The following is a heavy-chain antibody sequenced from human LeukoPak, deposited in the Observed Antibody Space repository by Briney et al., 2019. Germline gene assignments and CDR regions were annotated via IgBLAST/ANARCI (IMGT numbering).Heavy chain of an antibody. CDR3: ARLLCINGVCHFDS. CDR2: IYYSGTT. J-gene: IGHJ4*02. D-gene: IGHD2-8*01. CDR1: GGSISSSNCY. Sequence: PSETLSLTCTVSGGSISSSNCYWAWIRQPPGKGLERIGSIYYSGTTYYNASLKSRVTISVDTAKNQFSLKLSSVTAADTAVYYCARLLCINGVCHFDSWGQGTLVTVSS. V-gene: IGHV4-39*01.